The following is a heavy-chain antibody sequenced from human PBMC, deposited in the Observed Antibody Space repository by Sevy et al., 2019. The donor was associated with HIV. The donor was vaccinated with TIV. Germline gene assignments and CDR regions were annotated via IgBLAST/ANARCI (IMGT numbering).Heavy chain of an antibody. CDR1: GFSFKTFG. CDR2: MSYDGNNK. V-gene: IGHV3-30*03. Sequence: GGSPRLSCAASGFSFKTFGMHWVRQAPGKGLEWVAVMSYDGNNKYYTESVKGRFTISRDNAKNTLYLEMNSLRAEDTAVYFCARDLIAFAMYYADVSGYPSDYWGQGTQVTVSS. D-gene: IGHD5-12*01. CDR3: ARDLIAFAMYYADVSGYPSDY. J-gene: IGHJ4*02.